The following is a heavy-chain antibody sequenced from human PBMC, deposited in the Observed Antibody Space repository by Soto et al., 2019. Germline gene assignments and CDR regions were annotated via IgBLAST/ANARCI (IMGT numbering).Heavy chain of an antibody. V-gene: IGHV3-53*02. CDR2: IYSGGST. Sequence: EVQLVETGGGLIQPGGSLRLSCAASGFTVSSNYMSWVRQAPGKGLEWVSVIYSGGSTYYADSVKGRFTISRDNSKNTLYLQMNSLRAEDTAVYYCATSRPYYYDSSGYTIFDYWGQGTLVTVSS. J-gene: IGHJ4*02. D-gene: IGHD3-22*01. CDR1: GFTVSSNY. CDR3: ATSRPYYYDSSGYTIFDY.